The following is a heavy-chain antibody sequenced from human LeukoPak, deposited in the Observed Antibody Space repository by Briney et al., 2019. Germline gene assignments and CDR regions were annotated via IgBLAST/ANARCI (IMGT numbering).Heavy chain of an antibody. CDR3: AREGSSGQDWYAFDI. V-gene: IGHV1-2*02. J-gene: IGHJ3*02. CDR2: MYFNSGAT. D-gene: IGHD5-12*01. Sequence: ASVKVSCKTSGFTFTGYYVQWVRQAPGQGPEWVGWMYFNSGATRFAPKFQGRVTMTRDTSISTAYMEFSSLRSDDTAMYYCAREGSSGQDWYAFDIWGQGTMLTVSS. CDR1: GFTFTGYY.